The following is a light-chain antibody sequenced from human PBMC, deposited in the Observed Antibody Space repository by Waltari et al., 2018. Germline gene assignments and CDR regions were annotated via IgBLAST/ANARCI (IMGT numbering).Light chain of an antibody. CDR3: QQYNKYPLT. V-gene: IGKV1-5*03. CDR1: QSSITW. J-gene: IGKJ4*01. CDR2: KAS. Sequence: DIQMTHSPSPLSASVADSVTISCRASQSSITWLAWYQQKPGKDPKLLVYKASSLESAVPSRFSGSGSGTEFTLTISSLQADDFATYYCQQYNKYPLTFGGGTKVEI.